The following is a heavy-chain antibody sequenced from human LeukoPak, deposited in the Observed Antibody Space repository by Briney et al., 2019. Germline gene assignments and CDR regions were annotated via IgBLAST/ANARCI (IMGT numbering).Heavy chain of an antibody. CDR3: ARGSGWLRLSFDY. D-gene: IGHD5-12*01. V-gene: IGHV4-39*01. CDR1: GGSISTSSYD. CDR2: IYYSGSA. J-gene: IGHJ4*02. Sequence: SETLSLTCTVSGGSISTSSYDWGWIRQPPGKGLEWIGSIYYSGSASYNPSLKSRFTISVDTSKNQFSLKLRSVTAADAAVYYCARGSGWLRLSFDYWGQGTLVPVSS.